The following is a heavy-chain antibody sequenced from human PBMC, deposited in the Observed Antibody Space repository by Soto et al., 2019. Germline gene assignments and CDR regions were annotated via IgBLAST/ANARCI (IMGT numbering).Heavy chain of an antibody. V-gene: IGHV4-39*01. Sequence: PSETLSLTCTLSGGCISSSSYYWGWIRQPPGKGLEWIGSIYYSGSTYYNPSLKSRVTISVDTSKNQFSLKLSSVTAADTAVYYCARHENLEMATQFDYWGQG. CDR1: GGCISSSSYY. CDR2: IYYSGST. J-gene: IGHJ4*02. D-gene: IGHD5-12*01. CDR3: ARHENLEMATQFDY.